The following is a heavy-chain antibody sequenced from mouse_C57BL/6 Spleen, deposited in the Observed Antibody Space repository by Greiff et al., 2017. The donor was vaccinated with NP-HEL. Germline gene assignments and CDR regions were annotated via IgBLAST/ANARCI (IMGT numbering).Heavy chain of an antibody. D-gene: IGHD3-2*02. CDR3: AREATWD. Sequence: VKLQQSGPELVKPGASVKISCKASGYAFSSSWMNWVKQRPGKGLEWIGRIYPGDGDTNYNGKFKGKATLTADKSSSTAYMQLSSLTSEDSAVYFCAREATWDWGQGTTLTVSS. V-gene: IGHV1-82*01. CDR1: GYAFSSSW. J-gene: IGHJ2*01. CDR2: IYPGDGDT.